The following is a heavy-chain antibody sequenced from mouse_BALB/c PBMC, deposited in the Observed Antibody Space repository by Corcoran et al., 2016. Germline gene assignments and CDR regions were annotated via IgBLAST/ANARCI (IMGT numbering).Heavy chain of an antibody. V-gene: IGHV9-3-1*01. CDR1: GYTFTNYG. Sequence: QIQLVQSGPELKKPGETVKISCKASGYTFTNYGMNWVKQAPGKGLKWMGWINTYTGEPTYADDFKGRFAFSLETSASTAYLQINNLKNEDTATYFCARSAVANAMDYWGQGTSVTVFS. D-gene: IGHD1-1*01. J-gene: IGHJ4*01. CDR2: INTYTGEP. CDR3: ARSAVANAMDY.